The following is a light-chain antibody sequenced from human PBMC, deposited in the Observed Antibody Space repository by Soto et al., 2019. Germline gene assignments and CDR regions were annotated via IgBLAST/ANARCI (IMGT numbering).Light chain of an antibody. Sequence: QAVVTQPASVSGSPGQSITISCTGTSSDVGGYNYVSWYQQHPGKAPKLMIYEVSTRPSGVSNRFSGSKSGNTASLTISGLQAEDEADYYCSTYTSSSTVVFGGGTKLT. CDR3: STYTSSSTVV. J-gene: IGLJ2*01. CDR1: SSDVGGYNY. V-gene: IGLV2-14*01. CDR2: EVS.